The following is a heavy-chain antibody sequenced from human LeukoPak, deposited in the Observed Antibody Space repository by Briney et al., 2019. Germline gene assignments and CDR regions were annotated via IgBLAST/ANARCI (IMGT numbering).Heavy chain of an antibody. V-gene: IGHV3-20*04. CDR3: ARVVPPANYVGF. D-gene: IGHD2-2*01. CDR2: INWNGGST. Sequence: GGSLRPSCAASGFRFDDYDMSWVRQAPGKGLEWVWCINWNGGSTGYGDSVEGRCIIPRDNATKSLSMRMNNLIAEDTAFNYRARVVPPANYVGFWGQGALDTVSS. J-gene: IGHJ4*02. CDR1: GFRFDDYD.